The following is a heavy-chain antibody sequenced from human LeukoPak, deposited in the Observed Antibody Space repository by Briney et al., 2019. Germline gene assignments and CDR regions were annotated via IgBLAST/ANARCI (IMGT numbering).Heavy chain of an antibody. CDR1: GYSFTSYW. Sequence: GESLKISCQVSGYSFTSYWIAWVRQMPGKGLVWMGIIYPGDSNTRYSPSFQGQVTMSVDTSINTAYLQWISLKASDTAMYYCARPPYYGSADAFDIWGQGTMVTVSS. CDR3: ARPPYYGSADAFDI. V-gene: IGHV5-51*01. D-gene: IGHD3-10*01. J-gene: IGHJ3*02. CDR2: IYPGDSNT.